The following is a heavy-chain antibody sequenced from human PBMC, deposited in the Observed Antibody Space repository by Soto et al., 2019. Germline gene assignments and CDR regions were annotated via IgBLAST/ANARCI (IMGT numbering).Heavy chain of an antibody. D-gene: IGHD3-9*01. CDR3: ATPYYDILTGYRVGMDV. Sequence: GESLKISCKGSGYSFTSYWIGWVRQMPGKGLEWMGIIYPGDSDTRYSPSFQGQVTISADKSISTAYLQWSSLKASDTAMYYCATPYYDILTGYRVGMDVWGQRTTVTVSS. CDR1: GYSFTSYW. CDR2: IYPGDSDT. J-gene: IGHJ6*02. V-gene: IGHV5-51*01.